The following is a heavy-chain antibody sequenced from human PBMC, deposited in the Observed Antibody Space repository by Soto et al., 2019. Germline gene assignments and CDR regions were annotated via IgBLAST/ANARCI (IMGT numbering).Heavy chain of an antibody. CDR2: IIPIFGTA. CDR1: GGTFSSYA. V-gene: IGHV1-69*13. CDR3: AGGGLSGYIAAAGTVDAFDI. D-gene: IGHD6-13*01. J-gene: IGHJ3*02. Sequence: EASVKVSCKASGGTFSSYAISWVRQAPGQGLEWMGGIIPIFGTANYAQKFQGRVTITADESTSTAYMELSSLRSEDTAVYYFAGGGLSGYIAAAGTVDAFDIWGQGTMVTVSS.